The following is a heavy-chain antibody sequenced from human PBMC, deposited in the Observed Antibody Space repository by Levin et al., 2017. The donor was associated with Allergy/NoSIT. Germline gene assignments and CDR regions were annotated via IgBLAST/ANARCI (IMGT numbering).Heavy chain of an antibody. CDR3: AGALPAIGSSGWYTVDY. CDR2: ISAYNGNT. Sequence: PLASVKVSCKASGYTFTSYGISWVRQAPGQGLEWMGWISAYNGNTNYAQKLQGRVTMTTDTSTSTAYMELRSLRSDDTAVYYCAGALPAIGSSGWYTVDYWGQGTLVTVSS. J-gene: IGHJ4*02. CDR1: GYTFTSYG. V-gene: IGHV1-18*01. D-gene: IGHD6-19*01.